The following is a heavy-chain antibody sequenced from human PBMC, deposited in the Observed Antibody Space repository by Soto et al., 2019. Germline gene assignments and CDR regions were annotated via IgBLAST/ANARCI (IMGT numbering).Heavy chain of an antibody. V-gene: IGHV1-18*01. CDR2: IGAYNGNT. D-gene: IGHD3-3*01. J-gene: IGHJ4*02. CDR1: GYTFTSYG. CDR3: EREDVLRFLEWLTPPDY. Sequence: ASVKVSCKASGYTFTSYGISWVRQAPGQGLEWMGWIGAYNGNTNYAQKLQGRVTVTTDTSTSTAYMELRSLRSDDTAVYYCEREDVLRFLEWLTPPDYWGQGTLVTVSS.